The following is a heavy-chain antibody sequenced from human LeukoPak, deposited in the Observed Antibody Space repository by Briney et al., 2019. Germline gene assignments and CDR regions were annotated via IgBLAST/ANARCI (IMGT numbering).Heavy chain of an antibody. J-gene: IGHJ6*03. Sequence: GSLRLSCAASGFTFSSYEMNLVRQAPGKGLEWIGEINHSGSTNYNPSLKSRVTISVDTSKNQFSLKLSSVTAADTAVYYCARGRKQWLVHSPYYMDVWGKGTTVTVSS. V-gene: IGHV4-34*01. CDR1: GFTFSSYE. CDR2: INHSGST. CDR3: ARGRKQWLVHSPYYMDV. D-gene: IGHD6-19*01.